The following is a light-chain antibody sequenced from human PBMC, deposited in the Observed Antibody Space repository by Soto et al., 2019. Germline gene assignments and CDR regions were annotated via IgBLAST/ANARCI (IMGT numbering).Light chain of an antibody. Sequence: QSALTQPRSVSGSQGQSVTISCTVTSSDVGGHKFVSCYQQHPGITPKLMIYDVNKRPSGVPDRFSGSNSGNTASLTISGFQAEDDADLYCRSYAGRNTVIFGGGTQRTGL. J-gene: IGLJ2*01. CDR1: SSDVGGHKF. CDR3: RSYAGRNTVI. CDR2: DVN. V-gene: IGLV2-11*01.